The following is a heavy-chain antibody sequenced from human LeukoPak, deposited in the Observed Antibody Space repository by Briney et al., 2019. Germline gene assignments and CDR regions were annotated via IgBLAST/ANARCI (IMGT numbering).Heavy chain of an antibody. J-gene: IGHJ4*02. CDR2: ISTSGSTI. CDR1: GFTFSIYE. Sequence: PGGSLRLSCAASGFTFSIYEMNCVRQAPGKGLEWISYISTSGSTIYYTDSVKGRLTISRDNAKNSLYLQMNSLRVEDTAVYYCARDFQGYFDYWGQGTLVTVSS. V-gene: IGHV3-48*03. CDR3: ARDFQGYFDY.